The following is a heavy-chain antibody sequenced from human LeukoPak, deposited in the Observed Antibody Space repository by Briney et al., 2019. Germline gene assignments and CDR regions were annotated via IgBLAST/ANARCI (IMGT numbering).Heavy chain of an antibody. CDR1: GFTFSSYA. Sequence: PGRSLRLSCAASGFTFSSYAMHWVRQAPGKGLEWVAVISYDGSNKYYADSVKGRFTISRDNSKNTLYLQMNSLRAEDTAVYYCARGTYYYDSSGYFHDYWGQGTLVTVSS. CDR3: ARGTYYYDSSGYFHDY. V-gene: IGHV3-30-3*01. J-gene: IGHJ4*02. CDR2: ISYDGSNK. D-gene: IGHD3-22*01.